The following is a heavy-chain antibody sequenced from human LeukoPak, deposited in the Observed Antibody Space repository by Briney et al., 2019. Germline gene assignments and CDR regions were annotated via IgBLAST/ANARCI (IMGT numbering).Heavy chain of an antibody. V-gene: IGHV3-23*01. CDR3: AIYYYDSSSPSRYFDS. CDR2: IRDSGGST. D-gene: IGHD3-22*01. Sequence: PGGSLRLSCAASGFTFSSYAMSWVRQAPGKGLEWVSGIRDSGGSTFYADSVKGRFTVSRDNSKNTLSLQMNSLRAEDTAIYYCAIYYYDSSSPSRYFDSWGQGALVSVSS. J-gene: IGHJ4*02. CDR1: GFTFSSYA.